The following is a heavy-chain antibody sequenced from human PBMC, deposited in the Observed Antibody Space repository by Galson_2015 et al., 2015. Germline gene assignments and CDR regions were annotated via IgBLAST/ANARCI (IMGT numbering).Heavy chain of an antibody. CDR1: GYSFSNYG. CDR2: ISGYNGGT. CDR3: ASQTWTGYFDY. V-gene: IGHV1-18*04. D-gene: IGHD3-10*01. Sequence: SVKVSCKASGYSFSNYGISWVRQAPGQGLEWMGWISGYNGGTNYPQKFQGRVTMTTDTSTSTAYMEVRGLGSDDTAIYYCASQTWTGYFDYWGQGILVTVSS. J-gene: IGHJ4*02.